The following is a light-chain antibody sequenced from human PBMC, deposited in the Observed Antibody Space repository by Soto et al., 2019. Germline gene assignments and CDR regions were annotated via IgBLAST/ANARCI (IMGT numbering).Light chain of an antibody. CDR1: QSVSSSY. CDR3: QQYGSS. CDR2: DAS. Sequence: EIVLTQSPGTLSLSPGERATLFCRASQSVSSSYLAWYQQKPGRAPRLLIYDASSRATGIPDRFSGSGSGTDFTLTISRLEPEDFAVYYCQQYGSSFGQGTKVDIK. J-gene: IGKJ1*01. V-gene: IGKV3-20*01.